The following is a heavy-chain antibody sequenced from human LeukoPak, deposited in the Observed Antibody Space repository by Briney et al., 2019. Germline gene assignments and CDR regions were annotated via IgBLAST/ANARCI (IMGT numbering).Heavy chain of an antibody. D-gene: IGHD3-10*01. Sequence: PGGSLRLSCAASGFTFSSSAMSWVRQAPGKGLEWVSAISNNGGYTYYADSVQGRFTISRDNSKNTLYLQMNSLRAEDTAVYYCARDPPGGHGSYYFDYWGQGTLVTVSS. V-gene: IGHV3-23*01. CDR2: ISNNGGYT. CDR1: GFTFSSSA. J-gene: IGHJ4*02. CDR3: ARDPPGGHGSYYFDY.